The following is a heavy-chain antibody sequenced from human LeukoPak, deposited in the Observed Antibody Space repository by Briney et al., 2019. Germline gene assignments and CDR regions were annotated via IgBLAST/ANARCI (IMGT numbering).Heavy chain of an antibody. D-gene: IGHD3-22*01. CDR2: INPNSGGT. CDR3: ARDGSSGYQDAFDI. J-gene: IGHJ3*02. CDR1: VYTFTGYY. V-gene: IGHV1-2*02. Sequence: ASVKVSCTASVYTFTGYYMHWVRQAPGQGLEWMGWINPNSGGTNYAQKFQGRVTMTGDTSISTAYMELSRLRSDDTAVYYCARDGSSGYQDAFDIWGQGTMVTVSS.